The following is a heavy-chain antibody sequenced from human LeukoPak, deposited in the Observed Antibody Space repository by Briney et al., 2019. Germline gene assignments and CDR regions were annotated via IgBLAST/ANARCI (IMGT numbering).Heavy chain of an antibody. CDR3: ARESASGWYPQHFDY. V-gene: IGHV1-3*01. Sequence: GASVKVSCKASGYTFTSYAMHWVRQAPGQRLEWMGWINAGNGNTKYSQKFQGRVTITRDTSTSTAYMELRSLRSDDTAVYYCARESASGWYPQHFDYWGQGTLVTVSS. CDR2: INAGNGNT. J-gene: IGHJ4*02. D-gene: IGHD6-19*01. CDR1: GYTFTSYA.